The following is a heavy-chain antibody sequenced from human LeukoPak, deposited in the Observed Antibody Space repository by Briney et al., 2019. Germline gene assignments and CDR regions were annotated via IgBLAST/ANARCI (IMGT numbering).Heavy chain of an antibody. J-gene: IGHJ4*02. CDR2: ISGSGATI. CDR1: GFSFNSYE. V-gene: IGHV3-48*03. Sequence: GGSLRLSCAASGFSFNSYEMNWVRQAPGKGLEWVSFISGSGATIYYADSAKGRFAISRDNAKNSLSLQMNSLRPEDTAVYYCARGVFLAYWGQGSLVTVSS. CDR3: ARGVFLAY. D-gene: IGHD6-13*01.